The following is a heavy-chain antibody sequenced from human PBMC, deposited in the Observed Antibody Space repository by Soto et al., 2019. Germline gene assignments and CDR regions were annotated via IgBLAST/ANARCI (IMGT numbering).Heavy chain of an antibody. CDR2: IIPIFGTA. D-gene: IGHD3-22*01. Sequence: SVKVSCKAAGGTFSSYSISWVREAPGQGLEWMGGIIPIFGTANYAQKFQGRVTITADESTSTAYMELSSLRSEDTAVYYCARSYYDSSGSPYLDYWGQGTLVTVSS. V-gene: IGHV1-69*13. CDR1: GGTFSSYS. J-gene: IGHJ4*02. CDR3: ARSYYDSSGSPYLDY.